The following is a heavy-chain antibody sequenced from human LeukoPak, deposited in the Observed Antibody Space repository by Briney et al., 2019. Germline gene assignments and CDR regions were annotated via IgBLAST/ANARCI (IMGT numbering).Heavy chain of an antibody. D-gene: IGHD6-13*01. Sequence: GESLKISCRGSGYSFTDYWISWVRQMPGKGMEWMGRIAPSDSFNNYSPSFHGHVTISSDKSISTAYLQWSSLKASDTAIYYCARHGEYSTSWYYFDYWGQGTLVTVSS. CDR2: IAPSDSFN. V-gene: IGHV5-10-1*01. CDR1: GYSFTDYW. J-gene: IGHJ4*02. CDR3: ARHGEYSTSWYYFDY.